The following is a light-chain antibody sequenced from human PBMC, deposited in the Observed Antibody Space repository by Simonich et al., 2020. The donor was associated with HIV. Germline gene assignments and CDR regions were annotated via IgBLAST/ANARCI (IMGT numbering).Light chain of an antibody. CDR2: EDS. CDR1: ALPKKT. V-gene: IGLV3-10*01. J-gene: IGLJ2*01. Sequence: SYELTQPPSVSVSPGKTARITCTGDALPKKTAYWYHQKSGQDTVLGIYEDSKRPSGIPEGFSGSSTGTMATLTISGAQVEDEADYYCYSTDSSGNHRVFGGGTKLTVL. CDR3: YSTDSSGNHRV.